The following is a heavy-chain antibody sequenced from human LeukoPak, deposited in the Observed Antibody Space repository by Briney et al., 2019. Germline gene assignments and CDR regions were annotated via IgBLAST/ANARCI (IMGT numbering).Heavy chain of an antibody. J-gene: IGHJ4*02. D-gene: IGHD3-10*01. CDR3: ARQAKRITMVRGGTFDY. Sequence: PSETLSLTCTVSGGSISSSSYYWGWIRQPPGKGLEWIGSIYYSGSTYYNPSLKSRVTISVDTSKNQFSLKLSSVTAPDTAVYYCARQAKRITMVRGGTFDYWGQGTLVTVSS. V-gene: IGHV4-39*01. CDR1: GGSISSSSYY. CDR2: IYYSGST.